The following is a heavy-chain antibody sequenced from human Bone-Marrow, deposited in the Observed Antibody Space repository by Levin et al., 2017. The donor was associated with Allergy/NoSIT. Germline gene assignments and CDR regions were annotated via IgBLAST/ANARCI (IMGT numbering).Heavy chain of an antibody. J-gene: IGHJ6*02. CDR3: ARGATGDYDSSGYYHLYYYYGMDV. CDR2: ISYGGSYI. V-gene: IGHV3-21*01. Sequence: GGSLRLSCAASGFSFSSYSMNWVRQAPGKGPEWVSSISYGGSYIYYADSVKGRFTISRDNAKNSLYLQMNSLRAEDTAVYYCARGATGDYDSSGYYHLYYYYGMDVWGQGTTVTVSS. CDR1: GFSFSSYS. D-gene: IGHD3-22*01.